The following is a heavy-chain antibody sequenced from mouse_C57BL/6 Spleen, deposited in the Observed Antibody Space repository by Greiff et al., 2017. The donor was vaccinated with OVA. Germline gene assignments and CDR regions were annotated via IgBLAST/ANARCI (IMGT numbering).Heavy chain of an antibody. CDR2: IYPGDGDT. CDR1: GYAFSSSW. D-gene: IGHD1-1*01. Sequence: VKLMESGPELVKPGASVKISCKASGYAFSSSWMNWVKQRPGKGLEWIGRIYPGDGDTNYNGKFKGKATLTADKSSSTAYMQLSSLTSEDSAVYFCARFDYGSSVDYWGQGTTLTVSS. J-gene: IGHJ2*01. CDR3: ARFDYGSSVDY. V-gene: IGHV1-82*01.